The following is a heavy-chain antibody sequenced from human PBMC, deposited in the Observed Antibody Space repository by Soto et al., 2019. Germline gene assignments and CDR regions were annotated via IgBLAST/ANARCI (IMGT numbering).Heavy chain of an antibody. CDR1: GASINRGDYY. CDR3: TGEGGDIVQVPYD. V-gene: IGHV4-30-4*01. D-gene: IGHD2-15*01. CDR2: IYYSGDT. Sequence: QVRLQESGPRVVRPSQTLSLTCSVSGASINRGDYYWSWIRQSPGRGLEWIGSIYYSGDTNYNPSLGSRVTMSVHPSKNSVFLDLHAVAAADAAVYVCTGEGGDIVQVPYDWGQGILITVSS. J-gene: IGHJ4*02.